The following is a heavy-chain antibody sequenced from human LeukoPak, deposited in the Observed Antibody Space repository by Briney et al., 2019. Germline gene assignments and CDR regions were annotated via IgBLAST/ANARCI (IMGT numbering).Heavy chain of an antibody. CDR2: IWYDGSNK. CDR1: GFTFSSYG. D-gene: IGHD1-26*01. Sequence: PGGSLRLSCAASGFTFSSYGMHWVRQAPGQGLEWVAVIWYDGSNKYYAESVKGRFTISRDNSKNTLYLQMNSLRAEDTAVYYCARDRGGYFSFDYWGQGTLVTVSS. J-gene: IGHJ4*02. CDR3: ARDRGGYFSFDY. V-gene: IGHV3-33*01.